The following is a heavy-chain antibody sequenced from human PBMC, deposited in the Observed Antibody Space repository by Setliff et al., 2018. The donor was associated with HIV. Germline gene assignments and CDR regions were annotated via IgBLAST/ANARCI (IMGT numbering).Heavy chain of an antibody. CDR1: GYTFTSYH. CDR2: INPNSGDT. Sequence: ASVKVSCKPSGYTFTSYHLHWLRQAPGQGLEWMGWINPNSGDTRYAQRFQGRVTMTRDTSTNTAYMELNSLTSDDTAVYYCARDLVVVAPYYCFDTWGQGTLVTVSS. D-gene: IGHD2-15*01. CDR3: ARDLVVVAPYYCFDT. J-gene: IGHJ5*02. V-gene: IGHV1-2*02.